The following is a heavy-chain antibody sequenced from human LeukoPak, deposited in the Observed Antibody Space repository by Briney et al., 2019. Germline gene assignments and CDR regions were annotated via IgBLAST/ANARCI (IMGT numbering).Heavy chain of an antibody. J-gene: IGHJ2*01. CDR3: ARPNLNGREVDWYFAL. D-gene: IGHD1-20*01. V-gene: IGHV4-39*01. Sequence: PSETLSLTCTVSGGSISSSSYYWGWIRQPPGKGLEWIGIISYRGSTYYNPSLRSRVTISVDTSKNQLSLKLSSVTAADTGVYYCARPNLNGREVDWYFALWGRGTLVTVSS. CDR1: GGSISSSSYY. CDR2: ISYRGST.